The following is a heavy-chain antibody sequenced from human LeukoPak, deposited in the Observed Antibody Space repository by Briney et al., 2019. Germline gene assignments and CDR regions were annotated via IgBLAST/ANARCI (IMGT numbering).Heavy chain of an antibody. CDR2: ISAYNGNT. D-gene: IGHD6-13*01. V-gene: IGHV1-18*01. CDR1: GYTFTSYG. J-gene: IGHJ5*02. Sequence: ASVKVSCKASGYTFTSYGISWVRQAPGQGLEWMGWISAYNGNTNYAQKLQGRVTMTTDTSTSTACMELRSLRSDDTAVYYCARVCGMGSSFVSGLPRFDPWGQGTLVTVSS. CDR3: ARVCGMGSSFVSGLPRFDP.